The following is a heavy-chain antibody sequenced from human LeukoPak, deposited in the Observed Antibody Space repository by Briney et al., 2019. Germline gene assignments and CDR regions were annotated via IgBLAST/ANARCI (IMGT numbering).Heavy chain of an antibody. CDR3: GGLAVAGGFDY. Sequence: GGSLRLSCAASGFTFSSYSMNWVRQAPRKGLEWVSYISSSSSTIYYADSVKGRFTISRDNARNSLYLQMNSLRAEDTAVYYCGGLAVAGGFDYWGQGTLVTVSS. CDR2: ISSSSSTI. J-gene: IGHJ4*02. CDR1: GFTFSSYS. V-gene: IGHV3-48*01. D-gene: IGHD6-19*01.